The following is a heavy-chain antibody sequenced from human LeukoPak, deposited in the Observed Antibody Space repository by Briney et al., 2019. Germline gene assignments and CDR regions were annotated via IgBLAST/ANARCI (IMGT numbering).Heavy chain of an antibody. CDR2: IYPGDSDT. Sequence: GESLKISCKGSGYSFTSYWVGWVRQMPGKGLEWMGIIYPGDSDTRYSPSFQGQVTISADKSISTAYLQWSSLKASDTAMYYCARIAVAGTPPPYGMDVWGQGTTVTVSS. CDR3: ARIAVAGTPPPYGMDV. J-gene: IGHJ6*02. CDR1: GYSFTSYW. V-gene: IGHV5-51*01. D-gene: IGHD6-19*01.